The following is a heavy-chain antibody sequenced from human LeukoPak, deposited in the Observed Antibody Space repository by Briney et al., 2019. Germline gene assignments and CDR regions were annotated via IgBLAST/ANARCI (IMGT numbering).Heavy chain of an antibody. CDR3: ARENWGSGYYFDY. CDR2: ISSNSNYI. V-gene: IGHV3-21*01. J-gene: IGHJ4*02. D-gene: IGHD7-27*01. Sequence: PGGSLRLSCAASGFTFSSYSMNWVRQAPGKGLEWVSSISSNSNYIYYADSVKGRFTISRDNAKNSLYLQMNSLRDEDTAVYYCARENWGSGYYFDYWGQGTLVTVSS. CDR1: GFTFSSYS.